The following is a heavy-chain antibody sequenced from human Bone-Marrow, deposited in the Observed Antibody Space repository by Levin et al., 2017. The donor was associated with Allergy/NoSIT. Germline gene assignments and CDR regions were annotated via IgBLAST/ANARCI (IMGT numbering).Heavy chain of an antibody. CDR2: MNPNSGDT. Sequence: GASVKVSCKASGYTFTSYNINWVRQAPGQGLEWMGWMNPNSGDTGYAQNFQGRVTMTTDTSTSTAYMELRSLRSDDTAVYYCARGNYEFWRGYIYYYYYYMDVWGKGTTVTVSS. D-gene: IGHD3-3*01. CDR1: GYTFTSYN. CDR3: ARGNYEFWRGYIYYYYYYMDV. V-gene: IGHV1-8*01. J-gene: IGHJ6*03.